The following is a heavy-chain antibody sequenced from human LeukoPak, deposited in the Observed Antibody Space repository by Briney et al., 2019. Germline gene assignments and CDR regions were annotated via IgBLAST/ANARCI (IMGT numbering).Heavy chain of an antibody. CDR1: GFTFSSYG. CDR3: ARDTGDYDFWSGYIFDY. V-gene: IGHV3-33*01. J-gene: IGHJ4*02. CDR2: IWYDGSNK. Sequence: GGSLRLSCAASGFTFSSYGMHWVRQAPGKGLEWVAVIWYDGSNKYYADSVKGRFTISRDNSKNTLYLQMNSLRAEDTAVYYCARDTGDYDFWSGYIFDYWGQGTLVTVSS. D-gene: IGHD3-3*01.